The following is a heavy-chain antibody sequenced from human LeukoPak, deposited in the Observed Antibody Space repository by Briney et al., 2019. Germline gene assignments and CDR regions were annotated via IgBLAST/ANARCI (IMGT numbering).Heavy chain of an antibody. Sequence: SVKVSCKASGGTFSSYAISWVRQAPGQGLEWMGGIIPIFGTANYAQKFQGRVTITADESTSTAYMELSSLRSEDTAVYYCARDSGPIAVAGRISQHWGQGTLVTVSS. J-gene: IGHJ1*01. CDR3: ARDSGPIAVAGRISQH. V-gene: IGHV1-69*13. D-gene: IGHD6-19*01. CDR1: GGTFSSYA. CDR2: IIPIFGTA.